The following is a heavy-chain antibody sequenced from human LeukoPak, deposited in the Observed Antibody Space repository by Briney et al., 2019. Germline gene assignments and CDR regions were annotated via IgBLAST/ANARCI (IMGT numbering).Heavy chain of an antibody. V-gene: IGHV3-23*01. D-gene: IGHD3-22*01. J-gene: IGHJ4*02. CDR2: ISGSGGST. CDR1: GFTFSSYA. CDR3: AKSIVVVITTYYFDY. Sequence: GGSLRLSCAASGFTFSSYAMSWVRQAPGKGLEWVSDISGSGGSTYYADSVKGRFTISRDNSKNTLYLQMNSLRAEDTAVYYCAKSIVVVITTYYFDYWGQRTLVTVSS.